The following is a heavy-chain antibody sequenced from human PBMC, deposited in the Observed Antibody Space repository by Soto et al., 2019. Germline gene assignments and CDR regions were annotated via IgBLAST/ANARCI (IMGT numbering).Heavy chain of an antibody. J-gene: IGHJ4*02. CDR3: ARGKGYCTTTSCRECGTCYYDY. CDR2: INHAGST. D-gene: IGHD2-2*01. CDR1: GESFSGFY. V-gene: IGHV4-34*01. Sequence: SETLSLTCAVYGESFSGFYWSWIRQPPGKGLEWIGEINHAGSTNYNPSLKSRVTFAVDTSKNQFSLNLNSVTAADTAIYYCARGKGYCTTTSCRECGTCYYDYWGQGALVTVSS.